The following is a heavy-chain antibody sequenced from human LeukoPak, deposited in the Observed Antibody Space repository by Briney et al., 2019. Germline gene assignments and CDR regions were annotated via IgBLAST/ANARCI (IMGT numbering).Heavy chain of an antibody. V-gene: IGHV3-30*18. J-gene: IGHJ6*02. D-gene: IGHD4-17*01. CDR1: GFTFSSYG. CDR3: AKALRDGDYDGHYYYYGMDV. Sequence: GRSLRLSCAASGFTFSSYGMHWVRQAPGKGLEWVAVISYDGSNKYYADSVKGRFTISRDNSKNKLYLQMNSLRAEDTAVYYCAKALRDGDYDGHYYYYGMDVWGQGTTVTVSS. CDR2: ISYDGSNK.